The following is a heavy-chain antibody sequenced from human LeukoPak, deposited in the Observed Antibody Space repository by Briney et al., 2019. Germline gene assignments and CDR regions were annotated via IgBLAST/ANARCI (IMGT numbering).Heavy chain of an antibody. J-gene: IGHJ2*01. V-gene: IGHV1-24*01. D-gene: IGHD4/OR15-4a*01. CDR3: VTDRARLFWYFDL. CDR1: GSTLSDLS. CDR2: SDPEDGET. Sequence: ASVQVSCKVSGSTLSDLSIHWVRQAPGKGLEYVGGSDPEDGETFHAQNFQGRLTMTEDTSIDTTYMELTRLRSEDTAVYYCVTDRARLFWYFDLWGRGTLVTVSS.